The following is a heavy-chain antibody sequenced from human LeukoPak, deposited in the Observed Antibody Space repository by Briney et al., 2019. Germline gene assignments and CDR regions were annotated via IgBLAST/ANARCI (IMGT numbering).Heavy chain of an antibody. CDR2: ISGSSTYI. Sequence: RSGGSLRLSCAVSGFTFSSHTMSWVRQAPGNGLEWVSSISGSSTYIYYADSVRGRFTVSRDNAKNSLSLQMNSLRAEDTAVYYCAREIVTTGGDYWGQGTLVTVSS. CDR1: GFTFSSHT. CDR3: AREIVTTGGDY. J-gene: IGHJ4*02. V-gene: IGHV3-21*01. D-gene: IGHD5-12*01.